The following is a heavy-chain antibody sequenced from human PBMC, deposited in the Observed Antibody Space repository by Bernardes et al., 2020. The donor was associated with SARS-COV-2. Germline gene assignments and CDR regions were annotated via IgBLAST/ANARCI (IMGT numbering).Heavy chain of an antibody. V-gene: IGHV3-23*01. CDR1: GFSFSAYA. Sequence: GGSLRLSCAASGFSFSAYAMSWVRQAPGKGLEWVSGISDSGVVTYYADSVEGRFTISKDSSKNTLYLQMNSLRAEDTALYYCARAQNFAVTDGYDFWGPGTMVTVSS. CDR2: ISDSGVVT. D-gene: IGHD4-17*01. CDR3: ARAQNFAVTDGYDF. J-gene: IGHJ3*01.